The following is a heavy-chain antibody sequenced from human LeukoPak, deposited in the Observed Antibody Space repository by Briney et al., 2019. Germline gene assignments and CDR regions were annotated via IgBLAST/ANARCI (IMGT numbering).Heavy chain of an antibody. CDR3: ARDGPQYYYDSSGTESNAFDI. D-gene: IGHD3-22*01. CDR2: INPDGGSP. CDR1: GYTFTSYY. V-gene: IGHV1-46*01. J-gene: IGHJ3*02. Sequence: ASVKVSCKTSGYTFTSYYMHWVRQAPGQGLEWMGIINPDGGSPTYAQKFQGRVTMTRDTSTSTVYMELSSLRSEDTAVYYCARDGPQYYYDSSGTESNAFDIWGQGTMVTVSS.